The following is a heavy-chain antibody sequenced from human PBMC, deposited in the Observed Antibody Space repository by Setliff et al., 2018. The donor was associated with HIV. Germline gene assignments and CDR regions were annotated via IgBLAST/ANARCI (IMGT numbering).Heavy chain of an antibody. CDR2: INTNTGNP. Sequence: ASVKVSCKASGYTFTKYAMNWVRQAPGQGLEWMGWINTNTGNPKYAQGFTGRFVFSLDTSVSTAYLQNSSLKAEDTAVYYCARDESDSLYYKDYYYMDVWGKGTTVTVSS. CDR3: ARDESDSLYYKDYYYMDV. CDR1: GYTFTKYA. V-gene: IGHV7-4-1*02. J-gene: IGHJ6*03. D-gene: IGHD3-10*01.